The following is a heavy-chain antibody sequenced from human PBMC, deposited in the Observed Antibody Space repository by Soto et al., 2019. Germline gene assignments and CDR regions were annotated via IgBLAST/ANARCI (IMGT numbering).Heavy chain of an antibody. V-gene: IGHV1-18*01. J-gene: IGHJ5*02. CDR2: ISAYNGNT. D-gene: IGHD2-2*01. CDR3: ARVPRSRVVVPAAHNWFDP. Sequence: GASVKVSCKASGYTFTSYGISWVRQAPGQGLEWMGWISAYNGNTNYAQKLQGRVTMTTDTSTSTAYMELRSLRSDDTAVYYCARVPRSRVVVPAAHNWFDPWGQGTLVTVSS. CDR1: GYTFTSYG.